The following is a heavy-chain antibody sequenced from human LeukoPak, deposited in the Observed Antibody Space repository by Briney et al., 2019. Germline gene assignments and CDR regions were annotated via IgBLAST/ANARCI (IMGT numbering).Heavy chain of an antibody. V-gene: IGHV3-7*01. CDR3: ARVGTAEGTLEDY. CDR2: IKNDGSEK. CDR1: GFTFTTYW. J-gene: IGHJ4*02. Sequence: GGSLRLSCAASGFTFTTYWMNWVRQPPGKGLEWVANIKNDGSEKYYVDSVKGRFTISRDNAKNSLYLQMNSLRAEDTAVYYCARVGTAEGTLEDYWGQGTLVTVSS. D-gene: IGHD6-13*01.